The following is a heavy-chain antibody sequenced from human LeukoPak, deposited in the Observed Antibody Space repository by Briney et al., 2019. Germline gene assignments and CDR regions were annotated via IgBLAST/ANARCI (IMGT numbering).Heavy chain of an antibody. Sequence: SETLSLTCTVSGGSFSSYYWGWIRQPPGKGLEWIGYIYYSGSTNYNPSLKSRVTMSVDTSKNQFSLKLSSVTAADTAVYYCARLKTTVTTLFDYWGQGTLVTVSS. CDR1: GGSFSSYY. CDR2: IYYSGST. V-gene: IGHV4-59*01. D-gene: IGHD4-17*01. CDR3: ARLKTTVTTLFDY. J-gene: IGHJ4*02.